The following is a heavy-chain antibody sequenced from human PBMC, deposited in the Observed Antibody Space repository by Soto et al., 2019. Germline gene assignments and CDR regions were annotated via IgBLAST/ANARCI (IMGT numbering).Heavy chain of an antibody. CDR3: AGIASFRGMEV. V-gene: IGHV6-1*01. CDR2: TYYRSKWYN. J-gene: IGHJ6*02. Sequence: SQTLSLTCAISGDSVSSDSGVWIWIRQSPSRGLEWLGRTYYRSKWYNDYAVSVKSRITINPDTSKNQFSLQLDSVIPEDTAVYYCAGIASFRGMEVWGQGTPVTVSS. D-gene: IGHD2-21*01. CDR1: GDSVSSDSGV.